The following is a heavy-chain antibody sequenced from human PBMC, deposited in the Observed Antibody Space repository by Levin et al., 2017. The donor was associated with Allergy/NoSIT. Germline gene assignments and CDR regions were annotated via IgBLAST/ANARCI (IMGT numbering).Heavy chain of an antibody. CDR3: ARERGAPNYYYYYMDV. V-gene: IGHV3-74*01. J-gene: IGHJ6*03. D-gene: IGHD1-26*01. CDR1: GFPFSSYW. Sequence: GESLKISCAASGFPFSSYWVHWVRQAPGKGLVWVSRINSDWSTTNYADSVKGRFTISRDNAQNTLYLPMNSLRVEDTAVYFCARERGAPNYYYYYMDVWGKGTTVTVSS. CDR2: INSDWSTT.